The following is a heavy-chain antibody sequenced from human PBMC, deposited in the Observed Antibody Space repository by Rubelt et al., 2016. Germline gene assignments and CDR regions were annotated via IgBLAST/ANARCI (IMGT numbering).Heavy chain of an antibody. Sequence: QVQLVQSGAEVKKPGASVKVSCKASGYTFTGYYMHWVRQAPGQGLEWMGWINPNSGGTNYAQNGKGRVTRTTCTSTSTAYMELRSLGSDDTAVYYCVGGEPAEYWGQGTLVTVSS. CDR2: INPNSGGT. V-gene: IGHV1-2*02. D-gene: IGHD3-10*01. CDR3: VGGEPAEY. CDR1: GYTFTGYY. J-gene: IGHJ4*02.